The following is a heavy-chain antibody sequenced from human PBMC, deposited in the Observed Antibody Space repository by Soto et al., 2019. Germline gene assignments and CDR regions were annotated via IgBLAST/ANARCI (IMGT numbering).Heavy chain of an antibody. V-gene: IGHV6-1*01. CDR2: TYYRSKWYN. J-gene: IGHJ6*02. CDR3: ARVTIFGVGGHYYYGMDV. D-gene: IGHD3-3*01. CDR1: GDSVSSNSAA. Sequence: QSQTLSLTCAISGDSVSSNSAAWNWIRQSPSRGLEWLGRTYYRSKWYNDYAVSVKSRITINPDTSKNQFSLQLNSVTPEDTAVYYCARVTIFGVGGHYYYGMDVWGQGTTVTVSS.